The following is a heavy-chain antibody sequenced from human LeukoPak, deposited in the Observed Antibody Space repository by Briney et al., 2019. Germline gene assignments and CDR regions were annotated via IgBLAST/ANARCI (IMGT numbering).Heavy chain of an antibody. CDR2: INPDGTET. CDR1: GFSFRTYY. Sequence: PGGSLRLSCAASGFSFRTYYMTWVRQAPGKGLEWVAHINPDGTETYYVDSVKGRFTISRDNAKNSLCLQMNSLRAEDTAVYYCARDGYPYASDCWGQGTLVTVSS. V-gene: IGHV3-7*01. J-gene: IGHJ4*02. D-gene: IGHD2-2*01. CDR3: ARDGYPYASDC.